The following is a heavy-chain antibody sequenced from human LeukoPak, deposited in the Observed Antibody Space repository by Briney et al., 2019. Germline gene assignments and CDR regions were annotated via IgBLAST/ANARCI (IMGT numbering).Heavy chain of an antibody. V-gene: IGHV1-2*02. D-gene: IGHD2-21*01. Sequence: ASVKVSCKASGYTFTGYYLLWVRQAPGQGLEYMGWINPNSGAADFAQNFQARVTMTRDTSSGTAYLDLSGLTSDDTAVYYCARGRRILVGPENAGDFFDYWGQGTLVIVSS. CDR1: GYTFTGYY. CDR3: ARGRRILVGPENAGDFFDY. J-gene: IGHJ4*01. CDR2: INPNSGAA.